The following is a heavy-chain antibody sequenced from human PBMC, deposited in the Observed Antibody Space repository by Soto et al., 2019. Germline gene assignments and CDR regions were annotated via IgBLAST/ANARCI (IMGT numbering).Heavy chain of an antibody. D-gene: IGHD3-22*01. CDR2: ISSSSSYI. V-gene: IGHV3-21*01. J-gene: IGHJ6*02. CDR1: GFTFSSYS. Sequence: GGSLGLSCAASGFTFSSYSMNWVRQAPGKGLEWVSSISSSSSYIYYADSVKGRFTISRDNAKNSLYLQMNSLRAEDTAVYYCARDYYYDSSGPYGMDVWGQGTTVTVSS. CDR3: ARDYYYDSSGPYGMDV.